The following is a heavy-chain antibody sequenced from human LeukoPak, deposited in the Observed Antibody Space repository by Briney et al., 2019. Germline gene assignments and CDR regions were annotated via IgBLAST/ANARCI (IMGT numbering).Heavy chain of an antibody. J-gene: IGHJ6*03. CDR3: ARSNGNYYYYYMDV. CDR1: GFTFSSYS. Sequence: PGGSLRLSCAASGFTFSSYSMNWVRQAPGKGLEWVSSISSSSSYIYYAGSVKGRFTISRDNAKNSLYLQMNSLRAEDTAVYYCARSNGNYYYYYMDVWGKGTTVTVSS. D-gene: IGHD4-11*01. CDR2: ISSSSSYI. V-gene: IGHV3-21*01.